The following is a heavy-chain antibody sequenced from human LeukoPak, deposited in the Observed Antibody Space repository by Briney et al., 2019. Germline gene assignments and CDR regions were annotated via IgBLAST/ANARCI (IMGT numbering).Heavy chain of an antibody. CDR3: AKEGGFTYYYGMDV. CDR1: GFTFSNYV. CDR2: ISGGGRST. J-gene: IGHJ6*04. V-gene: IGHV3-23*01. Sequence: GGSLRLSCAASGFTFSNYVMSWVRQAPGKGLDWVSSISGGGRSTYYADSVKGRFTISRDNSKNTLYLQMNSLRAEDTAVYYCAKEGGFTYYYGMDVWGKGTTVTVSS. D-gene: IGHD2-15*01.